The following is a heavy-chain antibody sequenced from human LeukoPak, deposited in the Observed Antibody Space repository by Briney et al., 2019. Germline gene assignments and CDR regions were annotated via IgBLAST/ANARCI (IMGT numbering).Heavy chain of an antibody. D-gene: IGHD3-22*01. CDR1: GYTFTSYA. CDR3: ARDEKRGYYDSSGYYPYYYYGMDV. CDR2: INTNTGNP. Sequence: ASVKVSCKASGYTFTSYAMNWVRQAPGQGLEWVGWINTNTGNPTYAQGFTGRFVFSLDTSVSTAYLQISSLKAEDTAVYYCARDEKRGYYDSSGYYPYYYYGMDVWGQGTTVTVSS. V-gene: IGHV7-4-1*02. J-gene: IGHJ6*02.